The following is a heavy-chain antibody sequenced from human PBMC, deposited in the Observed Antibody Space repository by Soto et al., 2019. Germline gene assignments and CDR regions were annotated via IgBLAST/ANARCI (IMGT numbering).Heavy chain of an antibody. CDR2: ISSRSRSI. CDR1: GFTFSSYS. J-gene: IGHJ4*02. D-gene: IGHD4-17*01. CDR3: ARLSSYGDYAH. V-gene: IGHV3-21*01. Sequence: GGSLRLSCAASGFTFSSYSMHWVRQAPGKGLEWVSSISSRSRSIYYADSQKGRFTISRDNTKNSLYLQMNNLRAEDTAVYYCARLSSYGDYAHWGQGTLVTVSS.